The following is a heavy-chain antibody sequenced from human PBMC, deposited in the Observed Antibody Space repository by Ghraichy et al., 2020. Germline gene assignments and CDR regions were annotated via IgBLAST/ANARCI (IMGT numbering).Heavy chain of an antibody. CDR2: ICGSGCST. D-gene: IGHD3-3*01. Sequence: GGSLRLSCAASGFTFSSYAMSWVRQAPGKGLEWVSAICGSGCSTYYADSVKGRFTISRDNSKTTLYLQMNSLRDEDTAVYYCAKVKRELVLRFLVWFLDAFDIWGQGTMVTVSS. V-gene: IGHV3-23*01. CDR3: AKVKRELVLRFLVWFLDAFDI. J-gene: IGHJ3*02. CDR1: GFTFSSYA.